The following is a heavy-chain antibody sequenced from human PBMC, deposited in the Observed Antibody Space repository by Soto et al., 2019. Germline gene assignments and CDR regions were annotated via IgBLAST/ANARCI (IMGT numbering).Heavy chain of an antibody. V-gene: IGHV3-21*01. J-gene: IGHJ6*02. CDR1: GFTFSSYS. D-gene: IGHD3-22*01. Sequence: PGGSLRLSCAASGFTFSSYSMNWVRQAPGKGLEWVSSISSSSSYIYYADSVKGRFTISRDNAKNSLYLQMNSLRAEDTAVYYCARDGYYDSSGYYSIVSYYGMDVWGQGTTVTVSS. CDR3: ARDGYYDSSGYYSIVSYYGMDV. CDR2: ISSSSSYI.